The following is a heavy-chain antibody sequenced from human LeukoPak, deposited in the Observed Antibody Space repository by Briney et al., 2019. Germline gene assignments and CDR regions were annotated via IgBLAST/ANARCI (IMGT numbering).Heavy chain of an antibody. Sequence: GASVKVSCKASGYTFTSYYMHWVRQAPGQGLEWMGIINPSGGSTSYAQKFQGRVTMTRDTSTSTVYMELNSLRAEDTSLYYCARDLSENYSADYWGQGTLVTVSS. CDR3: ARDLSENYSADY. J-gene: IGHJ4*02. V-gene: IGHV1-46*01. CDR2: INPSGGST. D-gene: IGHD3-10*01. CDR1: GYTFTSYY.